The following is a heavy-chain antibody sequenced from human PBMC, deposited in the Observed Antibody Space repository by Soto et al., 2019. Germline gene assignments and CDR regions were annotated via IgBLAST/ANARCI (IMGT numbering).Heavy chain of an antibody. J-gene: IGHJ4*02. V-gene: IGHV4-4*02. CDR1: GGSIRSNKW. D-gene: IGHD5-18*01. CDR2: IYHSGST. CDR3: ARWRDWMQQVL. Sequence: QVQLQESGPGLVKPSGTLSLTCGVSGGSIRSNKWWSWVRQPPGKGLEWIGEIYHSGSTNYNPSLKSRVTISLDKSQNQVSLKLNSVTAADTAVYYCARWRDWMQQVLWGQGTLGTVSS.